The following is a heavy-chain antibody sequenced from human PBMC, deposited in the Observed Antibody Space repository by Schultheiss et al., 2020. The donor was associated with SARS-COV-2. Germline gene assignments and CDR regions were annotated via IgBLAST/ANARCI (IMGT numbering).Heavy chain of an antibody. D-gene: IGHD2-2*01. CDR2: IYYSGST. CDR3: ARVLYCSSTSCRGRFDP. Sequence: SETLSLTCTVSGGSISSYYWSWIRQPAGKGLEWIGRIYYSGSTNYNPSLKSRVTISVDTSKNQFSLKLSSVTAADTAVYYCARVLYCSSTSCRGRFDPWGQGTLVTVSS. V-gene: IGHV4-4*07. CDR1: GGSISSYY. J-gene: IGHJ5*02.